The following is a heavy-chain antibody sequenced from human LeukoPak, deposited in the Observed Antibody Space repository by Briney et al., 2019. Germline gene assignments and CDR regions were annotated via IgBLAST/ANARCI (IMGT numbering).Heavy chain of an antibody. CDR1: GYRSTNYW. CDR2: IYPGDSDT. J-gene: IGHJ4*02. D-gene: IGHD1-26*01. V-gene: IGHV5-51*01. CDR3: ARRSGSFQGDYNFDY. Sequence: GESLKISFKGSGYRSTNYWIAWVRPMPGKGLEWMGIIYPGDSDTRYSPSFQGQVTISADKSISTAYLQWSSLKASDTAMYYCARRSGSFQGDYNFDYWGQGTLVTVSS.